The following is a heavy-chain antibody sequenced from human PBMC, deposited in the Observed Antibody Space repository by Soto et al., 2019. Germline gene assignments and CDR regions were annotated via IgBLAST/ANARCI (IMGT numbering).Heavy chain of an antibody. CDR3: ARIVGADRRWFDP. CDR1: GFTFTSSA. J-gene: IGHJ5*02. V-gene: IGHV1-58*01. Sequence: SVKVSCRASGFTFTSSAGQWVRQARGQGLEWIGWIGVCNGNTNYAQKLQDRVTITTDTSTSTAYMELRSLRSDDTAVYYCARIVGADRRWFDPWGQGTLVTVSS. D-gene: IGHD1-26*01. CDR2: IGVCNGNT.